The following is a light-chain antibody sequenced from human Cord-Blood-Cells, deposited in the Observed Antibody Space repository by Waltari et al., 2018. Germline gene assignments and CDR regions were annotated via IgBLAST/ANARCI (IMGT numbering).Light chain of an antibody. CDR2: RNN. V-gene: IGLV1-47*01. CDR1: SPTTGSNY. CDR3: AAWDDSLSGHVV. Sequence: QSVLTQPPSASGTPGQRVTISCSGSSPTTGSNYVSWYQQLPGTAPKLLIYRNNQRPSGVPDRFSGSKSGTSASLAISGLRSEDEADYYCAAWDDSLSGHVVFGGGTKLTVL. J-gene: IGLJ2*01.